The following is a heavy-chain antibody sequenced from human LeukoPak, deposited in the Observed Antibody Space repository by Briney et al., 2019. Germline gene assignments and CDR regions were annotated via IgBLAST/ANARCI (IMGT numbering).Heavy chain of an antibody. CDR3: ARWDIRGTAHQLDY. CDR1: GFTFSSYW. D-gene: IGHD5-12*01. Sequence: PGGSLRLSCAASGFTFSSYWMHWVRQAPGKGLEWVANINQDGSARYYVDSVKGRFTTSRDNAKNSMYLQMNSLRPEDTAVYYCARWDIRGTAHQLDYWGQGTLVTVSS. CDR2: INQDGSAR. J-gene: IGHJ4*02. V-gene: IGHV3-7*01.